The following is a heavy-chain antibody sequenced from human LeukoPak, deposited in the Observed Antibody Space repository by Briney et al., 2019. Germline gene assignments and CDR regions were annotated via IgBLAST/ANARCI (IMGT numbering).Heavy chain of an antibody. J-gene: IGHJ4*02. CDR2: IYYSGST. CDR1: GGSISSSSYY. V-gene: IGHV4-39*01. D-gene: IGHD3-3*01. Sequence: SETLSLTCTVSGGSISSSSYYWGWIRQPPGKGLEWIGSIYYSGSTYYNPSLKSRVTISVDTSMNQFSLKLSSVTAADTAVYYCARHSGVAPYYFDYWGQGTLVTVSS. CDR3: ARHSGVAPYYFDY.